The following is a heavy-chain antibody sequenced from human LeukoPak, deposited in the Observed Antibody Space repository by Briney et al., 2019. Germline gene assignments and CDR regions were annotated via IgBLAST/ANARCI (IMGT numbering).Heavy chain of an antibody. CDR2: IYYSGST. D-gene: IGHD3-10*01. V-gene: IGHV4-30-4*08. Sequence: PSLTLSLTCTVSGGSISSGDYYWSWIRQPPGKGLEWIGYIYYSGSTYYNPSLKSRVTISVDTSKNQFSLKLSSVTAADTAVYYCARDGYYGSGSPHYMDVWGKGTTVTVSS. CDR1: GGSISSGDYY. CDR3: ARDGYYGSGSPHYMDV. J-gene: IGHJ6*03.